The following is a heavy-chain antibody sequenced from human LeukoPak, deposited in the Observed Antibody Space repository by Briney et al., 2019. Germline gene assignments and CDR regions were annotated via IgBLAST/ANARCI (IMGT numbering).Heavy chain of an antibody. V-gene: IGHV3-74*01. Sequence: GGSLRLSCVASGFTFSTCWMYWVRQAPGKGLVWVSRSNGDGSSTNYADSVKGRFTISRDNAKNTLYLQMNSLRAEDTAVYYCATYSGYTNGWGQGTLVTVSS. D-gene: IGHD6-19*01. J-gene: IGHJ4*02. CDR2: SNGDGSST. CDR3: ATYSGYTNG. CDR1: GFTFSTCW.